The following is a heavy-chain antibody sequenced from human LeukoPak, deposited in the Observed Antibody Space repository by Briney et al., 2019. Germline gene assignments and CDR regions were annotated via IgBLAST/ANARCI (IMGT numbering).Heavy chain of an antibody. CDR2: INPNSGGT. CDR1: GYTFTGYY. V-gene: IGHV1-2*02. Sequence: ASVKVSCKASGYTFTGYYMHWVRQAPGQGLEWMGWINPNSGGTNYAQKFQGRVTMTRDTSISTAYLQWSSLKASDTAMYYCARRLGAGGIYRPYWYFDLWGRGTLVTVSS. D-gene: IGHD3-16*02. CDR3: ARRLGAGGIYRPYWYFDL. J-gene: IGHJ2*01.